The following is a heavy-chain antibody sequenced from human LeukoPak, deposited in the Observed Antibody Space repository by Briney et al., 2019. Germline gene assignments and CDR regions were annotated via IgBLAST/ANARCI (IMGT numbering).Heavy chain of an antibody. D-gene: IGHD4-17*01. CDR1: GYSFTSYW. J-gene: IGHJ1*01. CDR3: ARVYGDYAPEYFQH. CDR2: IDLSDSYT. Sequence: GESLKISCKGSGYSFTSYWISWVRQMPGKGLEWMGRIDLSDSYTNYSPSFQGHVTISADKSISTAYLQWSSLKASDTAMYYCARVYGDYAPEYFQHWGQGTLVTVSS. V-gene: IGHV5-10-1*01.